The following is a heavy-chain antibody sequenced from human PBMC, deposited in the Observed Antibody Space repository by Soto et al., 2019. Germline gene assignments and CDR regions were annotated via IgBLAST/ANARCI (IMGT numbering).Heavy chain of an antibody. J-gene: IGHJ4*02. D-gene: IGHD6-19*01. Sequence: GGSLRLSCAASGFTFSSYAMSWVRQAPGKGLEWVSAISASGGSTYYADSVKGRFTISRDNSKNTLYLQMNSLRAEDTAVYYCAISRAGCSSGCYYFDYWGQGTLVTVSS. CDR2: ISASGGST. CDR3: AISRAGCSSGCYYFDY. CDR1: GFTFSSYA. V-gene: IGHV3-23*01.